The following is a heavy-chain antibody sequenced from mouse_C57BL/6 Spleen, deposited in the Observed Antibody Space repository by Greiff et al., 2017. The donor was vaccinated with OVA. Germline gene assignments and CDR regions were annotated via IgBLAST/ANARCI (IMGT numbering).Heavy chain of an antibody. CDR1: GFTFSDYY. J-gene: IGHJ2*01. Sequence: EVMLVESGGGLVQPGGSLKLSCAASGFTFSDYYMYWVRQTPEKRLEWVAYISNGGGSTYYPDTVKGRFTISRDNAKNTLYLQMSRLKSEDTAMYYCARHGAQAPLDYWGQGTTLTVSS. V-gene: IGHV5-12*01. CDR2: ISNGGGST. CDR3: ARHGAQAPLDY. D-gene: IGHD3-2*02.